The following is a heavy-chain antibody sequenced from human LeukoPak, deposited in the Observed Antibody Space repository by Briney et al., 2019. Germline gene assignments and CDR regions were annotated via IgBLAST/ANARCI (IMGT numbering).Heavy chain of an antibody. CDR1: XXTXXEXX. V-gene: IGHV1-24*01. CDR2: FDPEDGET. CDR3: ATSPRSYYYYGMDV. Sequence: SVKXSCKVSXXTXXEXXMHWVRXAPGKGLXWMXGFDPEDGETIYAQKFQGRVTMTEDTSTDTAYMELSSLRSEDTAVYYCATSPRSYYYYGMDVWGQGTTVTVSS. J-gene: IGHJ6*02.